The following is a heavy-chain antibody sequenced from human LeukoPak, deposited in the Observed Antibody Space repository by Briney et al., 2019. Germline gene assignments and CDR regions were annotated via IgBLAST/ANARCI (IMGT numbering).Heavy chain of an antibody. J-gene: IGHJ3*02. CDR3: AKDPYYYGSGSYLDAFDI. CDR2: ISYDGSNK. CDR1: GFTFSSYG. V-gene: IGHV3-30*18. Sequence: GGSLRLSCAASGFTFSSYGMHWVRQAPGKGLEWVAVISYDGSNKYYADSVKGRFTISRDNSKNTLYLQTNSLRAEDTAVYYCAKDPYYYGSGSYLDAFDIWGQGTMVTVSS. D-gene: IGHD3-10*01.